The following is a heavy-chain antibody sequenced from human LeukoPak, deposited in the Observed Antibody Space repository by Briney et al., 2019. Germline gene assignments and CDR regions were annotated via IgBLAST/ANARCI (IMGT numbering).Heavy chain of an antibody. J-gene: IGHJ4*02. CDR3: ARIVWGSYRYPDY. D-gene: IGHD3-16*02. CDR1: GFTFSSYE. V-gene: IGHV3-48*03. CDR2: ISSSGSTI. Sequence: GGSLRLSCAASGFTFSSYEMNWVRQAPGKGLEWVSYISSSGSTIYYADSAKGRFTISRDNAKNSLYLQMNSLRAEDTAVYYCARIVWGSYRYPDYWGQGTLVTVSS.